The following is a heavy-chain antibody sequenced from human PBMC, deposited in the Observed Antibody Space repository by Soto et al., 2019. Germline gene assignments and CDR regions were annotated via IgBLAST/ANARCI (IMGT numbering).Heavy chain of an antibody. CDR3: ARWLRYFDWLGWFDP. CDR2: IIPIFGTA. CDR1: GGTFSSYA. Sequence: SVKVSCKASGGTFSSYAISWVRQAPGQGLEWMGGIIPIFGTANYAQKFQGRVTITADESTSTAYMELSSLRSEDTALYYCARWLRYFDWLGWFDPWGQGTLVTVSS. D-gene: IGHD3-9*01. V-gene: IGHV1-69*13. J-gene: IGHJ5*02.